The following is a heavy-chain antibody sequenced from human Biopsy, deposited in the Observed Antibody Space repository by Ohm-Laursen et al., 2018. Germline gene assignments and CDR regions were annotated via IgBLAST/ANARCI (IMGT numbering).Heavy chain of an antibody. CDR1: GGSISSYY. Sequence: GTLSLTCHVSGGSISSYYWSWIRQSPGKGLEWIGFIFYSGSTYYNPSLKSRTTISVDSSKNQFSLRLRSVTAADTAVYYWARGGNGYNYVTPGTWFDPWGRGTPVTVSS. D-gene: IGHD5-24*01. V-gene: IGHV4-59*01. CDR3: ARGGNGYNYVTPGTWFDP. CDR2: IFYSGST. J-gene: IGHJ5*02.